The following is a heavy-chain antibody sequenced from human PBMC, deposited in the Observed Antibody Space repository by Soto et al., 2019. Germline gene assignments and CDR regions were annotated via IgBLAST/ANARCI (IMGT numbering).Heavy chain of an antibody. CDR3: ATLPPRIVVMTLPFPS. CDR1: GGSISSGGYY. V-gene: IGHV4-31*03. D-gene: IGHD2-21*02. J-gene: IGHJ4*02. CDR2: IYYSGST. Sequence: PSETLSLTCTVSGGSISSGGYYWSWIRQHPGKGLEWIGYIYYSGSTYYNPSLKSRVTISVDTSKNEFSLNLSSVTAADTAVYYCATLPPRIVVMTLPFPSWGQGTLVTVSS.